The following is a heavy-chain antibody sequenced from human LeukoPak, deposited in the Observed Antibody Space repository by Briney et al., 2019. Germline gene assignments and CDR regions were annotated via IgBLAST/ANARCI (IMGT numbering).Heavy chain of an antibody. Sequence: GGSLRLSCAASGFTFSSYGMHWVRQAPGKGLEWVAFIRYDGSNKYYADSVKGRFTISRDNSKNTLYLQMNSLRAEDTAVYYCAKDPSAVVVLAARGLGYFDYWGQGTLDTVSS. D-gene: IGHD2-2*01. CDR2: IRYDGSNK. CDR3: AKDPSAVVVLAARGLGYFDY. V-gene: IGHV3-30*02. J-gene: IGHJ4*02. CDR1: GFTFSSYG.